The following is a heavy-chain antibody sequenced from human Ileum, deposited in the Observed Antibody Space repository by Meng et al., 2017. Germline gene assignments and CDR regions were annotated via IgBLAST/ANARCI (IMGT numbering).Heavy chain of an antibody. D-gene: IGHD5-12*01. CDR3: ARGIGDIRVGFDY. CDR2: IFHGGTT. J-gene: IGHJ4*02. CDR1: GDSISRGNW. Sequence: VQPQESGPGLVKPPGTLSLTCAVSGDSISRGNWWNWVRQSPGKGLEWIGEIFHGGTTNYNPSLKNRVTLLMDKSKNQFSLQLTSVTAADTAVFYCARGIGDIRVGFDYWGQGILVTVSS. V-gene: IGHV4-4*03.